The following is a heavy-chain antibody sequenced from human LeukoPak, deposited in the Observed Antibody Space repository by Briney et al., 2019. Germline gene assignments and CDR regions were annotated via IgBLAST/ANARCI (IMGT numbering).Heavy chain of an antibody. CDR3: AKAAAVAVYFDY. V-gene: IGHV3-23*01. D-gene: IGHD6-19*01. J-gene: IGHJ4*02. CDR1: GFTFSSHW. Sequence: GGSLRLSCAGSGFTFSSHWIGWVRQAPGKGLEWVSTISGSGGTTYYADSVKGRFTISRDNSRNTLYLQMNSLRAEDTATYYCAKAAAVAVYFDYWGQGTLVTVSS. CDR2: ISGSGGTT.